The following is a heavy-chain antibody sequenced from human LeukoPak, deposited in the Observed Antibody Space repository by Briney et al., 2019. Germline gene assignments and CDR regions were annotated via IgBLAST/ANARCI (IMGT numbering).Heavy chain of an antibody. Sequence: PGGSLRLSCAASGFTFDDYAMHWVRQAPGKGLEWVSGISWNSGSIGYADSVKGRFTISRDNAKNSLYLQMNSLRAEDTALYYCAKDTGDGDYVPRRYFDLWGRGTLVTVSS. D-gene: IGHD4-17*01. J-gene: IGHJ2*01. CDR2: ISWNSGSI. V-gene: IGHV3-9*01. CDR3: AKDTGDGDYVPRRYFDL. CDR1: GFTFDDYA.